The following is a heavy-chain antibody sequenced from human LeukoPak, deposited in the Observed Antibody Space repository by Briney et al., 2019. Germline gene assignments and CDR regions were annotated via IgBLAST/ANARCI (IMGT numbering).Heavy chain of an antibody. CDR1: GFTFSDYY. CDR3: ARVEARYYGSESYYNVWTFDY. Sequence: KAGGSLRLSCAASGFTFSDYYMSWIRQAPGKGLEWVSYISSSGSTIYYADSVKGRFTISRDNAKNSLYLQMNSLRAEDTAVYYCARVEARYYGSESYYNVWTFDYWGQGTLVTVSS. V-gene: IGHV3-11*01. J-gene: IGHJ4*02. D-gene: IGHD3-10*01. CDR2: ISSSGSTI.